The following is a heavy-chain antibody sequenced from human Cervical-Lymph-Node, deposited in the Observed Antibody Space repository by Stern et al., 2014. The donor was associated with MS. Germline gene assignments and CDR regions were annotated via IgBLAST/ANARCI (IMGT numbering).Heavy chain of an antibody. J-gene: IGHJ3*01. V-gene: IGHV2-5*02. CDR2: IYWDDDK. Sequence: QVTLKESGPSLVKPTQTLTLTCTFSGFSLSTTGMSVGWIRQPPGKALEWVAPIYWDDDKRYSPSLTNSLTISKDTSKNQVVLTMSDMAPADTATYFCAHSREVGKRAFDVWGQGTLVTVSS. D-gene: IGHD1-26*01. CDR3: AHSREVGKRAFDV. CDR1: GFSLSTTGMS.